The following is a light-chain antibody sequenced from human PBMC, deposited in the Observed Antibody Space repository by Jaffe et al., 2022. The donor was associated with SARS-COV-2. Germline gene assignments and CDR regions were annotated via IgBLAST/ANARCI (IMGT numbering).Light chain of an antibody. J-gene: IGLJ3*02. CDR2: SNN. V-gene: IGLV1-44*01. Sequence: QSVLTQPPSASGTPGQRVTISCSGSSSNIGSNPVNWYQQLPGTAPKVFIYSNNQRPSGVPDRFSVSKSGTSVSLAISGLQSEDEADYYCATWDDSLSGPVFGGGTKLTVL. CDR1: SSNIGSNP. CDR3: ATWDDSLSGPV.